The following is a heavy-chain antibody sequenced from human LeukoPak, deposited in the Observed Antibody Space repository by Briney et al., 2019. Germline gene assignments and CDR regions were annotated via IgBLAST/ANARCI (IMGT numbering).Heavy chain of an antibody. D-gene: IGHD3-16*01. Sequence: QPGGSLRLSCAASGFTFDNYEINWVRQAPGKGLEWVSYISSSGDTRYYADSVKGRFTISRDNSKNMLYLQMNSLRAEDTAVYYCATHSGGYWGQGTLVTVSS. V-gene: IGHV3-48*03. J-gene: IGHJ4*02. CDR3: ATHSGGY. CDR1: GFTFDNYE. CDR2: ISSSGDTR.